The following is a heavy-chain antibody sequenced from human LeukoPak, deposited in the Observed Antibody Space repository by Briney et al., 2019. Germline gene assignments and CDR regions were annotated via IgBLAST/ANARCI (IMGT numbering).Heavy chain of an antibody. CDR2: ISYDGSNK. J-gene: IGHJ3*02. Sequence: PGRSLRFSCAASGFTFSSYAMHWVRQAPGKGLEWVAVISYDGSNKYYADSVKGRFTISRDNSKNTLYLQMNSLRAEDTAVYYCARLPIYGSGSYYKATPGDAFDIWGQGTMVTVSS. V-gene: IGHV3-30*01. D-gene: IGHD3-10*01. CDR1: GFTFSSYA. CDR3: ARLPIYGSGSYYKATPGDAFDI.